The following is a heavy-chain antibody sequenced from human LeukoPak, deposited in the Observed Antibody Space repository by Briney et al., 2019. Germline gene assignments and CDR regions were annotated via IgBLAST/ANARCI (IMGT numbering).Heavy chain of an antibody. D-gene: IGHD1-26*01. V-gene: IGHV3-30*02. CDR2: IRYDGSTK. CDR3: ASGGERGTYYFDY. Sequence: GGSLRLSCAASEFTFSSYGMHWVRQTPGKGLEWVVYIRYDGSTKYYADSVKGRFTISRDNSKNMVFLQMNSLSTEDTGMYYCASGGERGTYYFDYWGQGTLVTVSS. CDR1: EFTFSSYG. J-gene: IGHJ4*02.